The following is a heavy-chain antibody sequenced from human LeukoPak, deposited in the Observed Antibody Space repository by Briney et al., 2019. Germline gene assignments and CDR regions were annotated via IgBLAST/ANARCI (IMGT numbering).Heavy chain of an antibody. CDR1: GFTFSSYS. CDR3: ARARPSMWIDY. D-gene: IGHD5-12*01. J-gene: IGHJ4*02. CDR2: ISGSGGST. Sequence: PGGSLRLSCAASGFTFSSYSMNWVRQAPGKGLEWVSAISGSGGSTYYADSVKGRFTISRDNSKNTLYLQMNSLRPEDTAVYYCARARPSMWIDYWGQGTLVTVSS. V-gene: IGHV3-23*01.